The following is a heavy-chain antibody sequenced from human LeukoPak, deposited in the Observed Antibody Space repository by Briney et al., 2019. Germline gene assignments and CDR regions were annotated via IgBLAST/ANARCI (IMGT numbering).Heavy chain of an antibody. CDR3: ARDDDSSGYWNWFDP. Sequence: SGGSLRLPCAASGFTFSSYSMNWVRQAPGKGLEWVSYISSSSSTIYYADSVKGRFTISRDNAKNSLYLQMNSLRAEDTAVYYCARDDDSSGYWNWFDPWGQGTLVTVSS. V-gene: IGHV3-48*04. CDR1: GFTFSSYS. J-gene: IGHJ5*02. CDR2: ISSSSSTI. D-gene: IGHD3-22*01.